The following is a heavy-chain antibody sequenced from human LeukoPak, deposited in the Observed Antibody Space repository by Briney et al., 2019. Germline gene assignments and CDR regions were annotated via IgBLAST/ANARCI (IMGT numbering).Heavy chain of an antibody. D-gene: IGHD3-9*01. J-gene: IGHJ4*02. V-gene: IGHV3-66*01. CDR1: GFTVSSNY. Sequence: QPGGSLRLPCAASGFTVSSNYMSWVRQAPGKGLEWVSVIYSGGSTYYADSVKGRFTISRDNSKNTLYLQMNSLRAEDTAVYYCARGRMGYFDWLLPEFDYWGQGTLVTVSS. CDR2: IYSGGST. CDR3: ARGRMGYFDWLLPEFDY.